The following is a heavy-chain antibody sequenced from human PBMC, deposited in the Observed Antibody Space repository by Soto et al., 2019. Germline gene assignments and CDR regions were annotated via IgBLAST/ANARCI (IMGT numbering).Heavy chain of an antibody. Sequence: PSETLSLTCAVSGGSMRSGDYSWSWIRQPPGKGLEWIGYIYYSGNTYYNPSLKSRVTISVDRSKNQFSLKLSSVTAAETAVYYCAREPGNHYGSGSIFDYWGQGSLVSVSS. V-gene: IGHV4-30-2*01. D-gene: IGHD3-10*01. CDR3: AREPGNHYGSGSIFDY. CDR2: IYYSGNT. J-gene: IGHJ4*02. CDR1: GGSMRSGDYS.